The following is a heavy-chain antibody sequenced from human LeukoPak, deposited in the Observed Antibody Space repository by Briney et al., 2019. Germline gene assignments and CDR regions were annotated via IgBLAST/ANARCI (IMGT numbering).Heavy chain of an antibody. D-gene: IGHD2-2*02. Sequence: GGSLRLSCAASGFTFSSYGMHWVRQAPGKGLEWVAFIRYDGSNKYYADSVKGRFTISRDNSKNTLYLQMNSLRAEDTAVYYCARQYCSSTSCYTDDDAFDIWGQGTMVTVSS. CDR1: GFTFSSYG. CDR3: ARQYCSSTSCYTDDDAFDI. CDR2: IRYDGSNK. J-gene: IGHJ3*02. V-gene: IGHV3-30*02.